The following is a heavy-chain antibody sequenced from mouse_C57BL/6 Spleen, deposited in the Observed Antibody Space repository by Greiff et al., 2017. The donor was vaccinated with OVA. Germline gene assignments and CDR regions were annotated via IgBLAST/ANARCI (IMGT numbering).Heavy chain of an antibody. Sequence: QVQLKQSGAELMKPGASVKLSCKATGYTFTGYWIEWVKQRPGHGLEWIGEILPGSGSTNYNEKFKGKATFTADTSSNTAYMQLSSLTTEDSAIYYCARRGHYYGSSYNYAMDYWGQGTSVTVSS. D-gene: IGHD1-1*01. V-gene: IGHV1-9*01. J-gene: IGHJ4*01. CDR1: GYTFTGYW. CDR3: ARRGHYYGSSYNYAMDY. CDR2: ILPGSGST.